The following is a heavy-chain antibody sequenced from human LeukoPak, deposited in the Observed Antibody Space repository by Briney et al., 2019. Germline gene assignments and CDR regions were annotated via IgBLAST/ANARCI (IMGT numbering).Heavy chain of an antibody. CDR1: GFTFGSYS. CDR3: ARDDDSSGDFDY. J-gene: IGHJ4*02. CDR2: ISSSSSYI. D-gene: IGHD3-22*01. V-gene: IGHV3-21*01. Sequence: GGSLRLSCAASGFTFGSYSMNWVRQAPGKGLEWVSSISSSSSYIYYADSVKGRFTISRDNAKNSLYLQMNSLRAEDTAVYYCARDDDSSGDFDYWGQGTLVTVSS.